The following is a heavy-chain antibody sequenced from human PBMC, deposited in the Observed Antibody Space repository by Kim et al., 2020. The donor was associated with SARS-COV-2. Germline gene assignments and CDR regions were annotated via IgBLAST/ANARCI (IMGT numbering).Heavy chain of an antibody. V-gene: IGHV3-23*01. CDR2: ISGSDGST. J-gene: IGHJ4*02. CDR3: AKHPGTGSYLQLDY. Sequence: GGSLRLSCAASGFTFSSYAMSWVRQAPGKGLEWVSAISGSDGSTHYADSVKGRFTISRDNSKNTLYLQMNSLRAEDTAVYYCAKHPGTGSYLQLDYWGQGTLVTVSS. D-gene: IGHD1-26*01. CDR1: GFTFSSYA.